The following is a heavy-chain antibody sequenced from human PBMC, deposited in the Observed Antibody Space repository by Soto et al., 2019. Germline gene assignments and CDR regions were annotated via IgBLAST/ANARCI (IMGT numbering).Heavy chain of an antibody. D-gene: IGHD2-2*01. CDR3: ARVGKYCSSTSCYFGRFDP. Sequence: QVQLQQWGAGLLKPSETLSLTCAVYGGSFSGYYWSWIRQPPGKGLEWIGEINHSGSTNYNPSLKSRRTLTVDRSKNQLPLKLSSVTAADTAVYYCARVGKYCSSTSCYFGRFDPWGQGTLVTVSS. J-gene: IGHJ5*02. V-gene: IGHV4-34*01. CDR1: GGSFSGYY. CDR2: INHSGST.